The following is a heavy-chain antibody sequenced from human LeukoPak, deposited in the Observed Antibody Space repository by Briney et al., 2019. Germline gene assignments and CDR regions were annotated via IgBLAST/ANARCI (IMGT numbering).Heavy chain of an antibody. CDR2: IDTTGYT. Sequence: GGSLRLSCAASGFTFSTYDIHWVRQATGKGLDWVSAIDTTGYTHYAGSVKGRFTISRENAKNSLYLQMNSLRAGDTAVYYCARVAAGGKGFDYWGQGILVTVSS. D-gene: IGHD6-13*01. V-gene: IGHV3-13*01. J-gene: IGHJ4*02. CDR3: ARVAAGGKGFDY. CDR1: GFTFSTYD.